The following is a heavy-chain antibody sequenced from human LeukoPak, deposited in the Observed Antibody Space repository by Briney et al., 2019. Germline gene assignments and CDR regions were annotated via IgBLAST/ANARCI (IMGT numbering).Heavy chain of an antibody. CDR1: GGSISSYY. CDR2: IYNSGST. V-gene: IGHV4-4*09. Sequence: PSETLSLTCTVSGGSISSYYWSWIRQPPGKGLEWIGYIYNSGSTNYNPSLKSRVTISVDTSKNQFSLKLSSVTAADTAVYYCARTQYDYYYYYYMDVWGKGTTVTVSS. CDR3: ARTQYDYYYYYYMDV. J-gene: IGHJ6*03. D-gene: IGHD2-2*01.